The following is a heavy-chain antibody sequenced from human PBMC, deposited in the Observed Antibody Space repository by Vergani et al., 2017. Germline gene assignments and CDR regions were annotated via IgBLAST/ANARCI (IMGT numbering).Heavy chain of an antibody. J-gene: IGHJ6*02. CDR2: IKSKFDRGTT. D-gene: IGHD2-21*01. Sequence: EVQLVESGGGIVKPGGSLRLSCVASGFSFRNAWMNWVRRTPGKGLEWVGRIKSKFDRGTTDYAAAVKGRFTISRDDSKNTLFLQMNGLKTEDIGVYYCTTDPRYCCAGSCYWLRDHHYYGMDVWGQGTTVTVSS. CDR1: GFSFRNAW. CDR3: TTDPRYCCAGSCYWLRDHHYYGMDV. V-gene: IGHV3-15*07.